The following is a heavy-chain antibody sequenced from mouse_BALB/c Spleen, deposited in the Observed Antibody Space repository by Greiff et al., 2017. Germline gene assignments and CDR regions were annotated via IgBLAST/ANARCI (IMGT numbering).Heavy chain of an antibody. CDR1: GYSFTGYF. J-gene: IGHJ4*01. V-gene: IGHV1-37*01. CDR2: INPYNGDT. CDR3: GKRAYGSSPYYAMDY. D-gene: IGHD1-1*01. Sequence: EVQLQQSGPELVKPGASVKISCKASGYSFTGYFMNWVKQSHGKSLEWIGRINPYNGDTFYNQKFKGKATLTVDKSSSTAHMELLSLTSEDSAVYYCGKRAYGSSPYYAMDYWGQGTSVTVSS.